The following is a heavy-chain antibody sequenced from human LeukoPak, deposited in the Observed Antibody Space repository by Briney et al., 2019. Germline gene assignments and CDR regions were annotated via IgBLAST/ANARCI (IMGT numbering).Heavy chain of an antibody. D-gene: IGHD3-22*01. CDR2: ISSSSSYI. Sequence: GGTLRLSCAASGFTFSSYGMSWVRQAPGKGLEWVSSISSSSSYIYYADSVKGRFTISRDNAKNSLYLQMNSLRAEDTAVYYCARDAPRGYDSSGYYYVFDYWGQGTLVTVSS. V-gene: IGHV3-21*01. J-gene: IGHJ4*02. CDR3: ARDAPRGYDSSGYYYVFDY. CDR1: GFTFSSYG.